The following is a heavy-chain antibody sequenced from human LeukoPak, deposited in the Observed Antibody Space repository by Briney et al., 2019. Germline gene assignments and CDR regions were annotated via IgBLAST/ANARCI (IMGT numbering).Heavy chain of an antibody. Sequence: GGSLRLSCAASGFTFSSYWMSWVRQAPGKGLEWVANIKQDGSEKYYVDSVKGRFTISRDNSKNTLYLQMNSLRAEDTAVYYCARDLDNHGYCSSTSCLPDYWGQGTLVTVSS. J-gene: IGHJ4*02. CDR1: GFTFSSYW. V-gene: IGHV3-7*01. CDR3: ARDLDNHGYCSSTSCLPDY. CDR2: IKQDGSEK. D-gene: IGHD2-2*01.